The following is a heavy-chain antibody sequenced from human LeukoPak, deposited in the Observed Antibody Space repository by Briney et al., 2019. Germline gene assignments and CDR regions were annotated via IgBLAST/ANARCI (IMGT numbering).Heavy chain of an antibody. CDR3: AKAPGIAVAGELFDY. J-gene: IGHJ4*02. D-gene: IGHD6-19*01. CDR1: GFTFSSYA. V-gene: IGHV3-23*01. Sequence: GGPLRLSCAASGFTFSSYAMSWVRQAPGKGLEWVSAISGSGGSTYYADSVKGRFTISRDNSKNTLYLQMNSLRAEDTAVYYCAKAPGIAVAGELFDYWGQGTLVTVSS. CDR2: ISGSGGST.